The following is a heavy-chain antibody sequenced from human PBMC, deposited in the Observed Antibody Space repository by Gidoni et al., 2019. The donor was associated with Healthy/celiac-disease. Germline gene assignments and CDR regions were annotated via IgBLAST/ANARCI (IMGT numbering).Heavy chain of an antibody. CDR1: GFTFSSYA. V-gene: IGHV3-23*01. D-gene: IGHD1-26*01. J-gene: IGHJ6*02. CDR3: AKGGLGVGALYGMDV. CDR2: ISGSGGST. Sequence: EVQLLESGGGLVQPGGSLRLSCAASGFTFSSYAMSWVRQAPGKGLEGVSAISGSGGSTYYADSVKGRFTISRDNSKNTLYLQMNSLRAEDTAVYYCAKGGLGVGALYGMDVWGQGTTVTVSS.